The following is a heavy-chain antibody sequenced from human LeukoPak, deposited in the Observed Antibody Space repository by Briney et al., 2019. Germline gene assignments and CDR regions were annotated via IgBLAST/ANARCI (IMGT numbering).Heavy chain of an antibody. J-gene: IGHJ4*01. V-gene: IGHV3-23*01. Sequence: GGSLRLSCAASGFTFSSYGMSWVRQAPGKGLEWVSAISGSGGSTYYADSVKGRFTISRDNSKNTLYMQMNSLRAEDTAVYYCARDSGFSGTQRGEYWGHGTLVTVSS. CDR2: ISGSGGST. CDR1: GFTFSSYG. D-gene: IGHD3/OR15-3a*01. CDR3: ARDSGFSGTQRGEY.